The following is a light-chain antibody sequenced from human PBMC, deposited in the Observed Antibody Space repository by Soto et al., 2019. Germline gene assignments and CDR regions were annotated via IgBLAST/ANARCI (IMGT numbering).Light chain of an antibody. J-gene: IGLJ2*01. V-gene: IGLV2-14*01. CDR3: SSFTSRTAAV. Sequence: QSVLTQPASASGSPGQWVTISCTGTSTDVGGNNYVYWYQQQPAKPTKLMIYNVSQRPAGASNRFSGSKCGTTAPLTSCGLQDEDEADYYCSSFTSRTAAVFGGGTQLTVL. CDR1: STDVGGNNY. CDR2: NVS.